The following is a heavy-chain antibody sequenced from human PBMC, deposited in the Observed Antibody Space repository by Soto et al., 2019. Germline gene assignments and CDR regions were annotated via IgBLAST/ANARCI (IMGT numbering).Heavy chain of an antibody. Sequence: PSETLSLTCSVSGYLISSGYYWGWVRQTPGKGLEWLGSIDYSGKTYKNPSLKSRVSASVDLSQNQFSLNLRSVTAADTAVYFCATDLSPGSDSYYFDHWGQGTLVTVSS. CDR1: GYLISSGYY. V-gene: IGHV4-38-2*02. CDR2: IDYSGKT. J-gene: IGHJ4*02. D-gene: IGHD3-10*01. CDR3: ATDLSPGSDSYYFDH.